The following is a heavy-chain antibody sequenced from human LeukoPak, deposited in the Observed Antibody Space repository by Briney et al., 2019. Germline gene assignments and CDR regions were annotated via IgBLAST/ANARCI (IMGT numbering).Heavy chain of an antibody. D-gene: IGHD6-19*01. V-gene: IGHV1-69*13. CDR2: IIPIFGTA. CDR3: ARGSRAGWLPAI. Sequence: GASVKVSCKASGGTFSSYAISWVRQAPGQGPEWMGGIIPIFGTANYAQKFQGRVTITADESTSTAYMELSSLRSEDTAVYYCARGSRAGWLPAIWGQGTLVTVSS. CDR1: GGTFSSYA. J-gene: IGHJ4*02.